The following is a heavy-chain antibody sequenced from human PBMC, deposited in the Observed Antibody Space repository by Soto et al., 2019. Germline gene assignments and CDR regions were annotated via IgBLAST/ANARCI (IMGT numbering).Heavy chain of an antibody. CDR3: TKDRHTSGICSFDS. V-gene: IGHV3-23*01. J-gene: IGHJ4*02. D-gene: IGHD3-3*02. CDR2: FYGGGSSST. Sequence: KGPEWVAGFYGGGSSSTFYAASVKGRFTISRDNSKNMLFLQMNSLRAEDTAVYYCTKDRHTSGICSFDSWGQGILLTVSS.